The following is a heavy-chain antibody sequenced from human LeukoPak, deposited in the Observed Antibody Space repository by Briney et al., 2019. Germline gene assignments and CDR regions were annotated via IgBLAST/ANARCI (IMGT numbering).Heavy chain of an antibody. V-gene: IGHV3-33*06. CDR2: IWYDGSNK. J-gene: IGHJ3*02. D-gene: IGHD6-19*01. CDR3: AKGKQWLSQTTAFDI. Sequence: GGSLRLSCAASGFTFSSYGMHWVRQAPGKGLEWVAVIWYDGSNKYYADSVKGRFTISRDNSKNTLYLQMNSLRAEDTAVYYCAKGKQWLSQTTAFDIWGQETMVTVSS. CDR1: GFTFSSYG.